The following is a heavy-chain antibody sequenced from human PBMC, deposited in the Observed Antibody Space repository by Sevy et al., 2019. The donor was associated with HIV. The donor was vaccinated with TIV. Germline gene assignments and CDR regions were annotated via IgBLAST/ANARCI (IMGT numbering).Heavy chain of an antibody. CDR1: GFTFSSYS. D-gene: IGHD6-13*01. J-gene: IGHJ4*02. V-gene: IGHV3-48*01. CDR2: ISSSSSTI. CDR3: ARDGGYSINWYPLY. Sequence: GGSLRLSCAASGFTFSSYSMNWVRQAPGKGLEWVSYISSSSSTIYYADSVKGRFTISRDNAKNSLYLQMNGLRVEDTAVYYCARDGGYSINWYPLYWGQGTLVTVSS.